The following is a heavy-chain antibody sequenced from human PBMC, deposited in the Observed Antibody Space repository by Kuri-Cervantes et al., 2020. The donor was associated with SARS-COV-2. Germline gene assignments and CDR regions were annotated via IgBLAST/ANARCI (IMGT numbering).Heavy chain of an antibody. CDR2: IWYDGSNK. V-gene: IGHV3-33*01. CDR1: GFTFSSYC. D-gene: IGHD3-22*01. CDR3: ARDRPEVVPLYYFNS. Sequence: LSLTCAASGFTFSSYCMHWVRQAPGKGLEWVAVIWYDGSNKYYADSVKGRFTISRDNSKNTLYLQMNSLRAEDTAVYYCARDRPEVVPLYYFNSWGQGTLVTVSS. J-gene: IGHJ4*02.